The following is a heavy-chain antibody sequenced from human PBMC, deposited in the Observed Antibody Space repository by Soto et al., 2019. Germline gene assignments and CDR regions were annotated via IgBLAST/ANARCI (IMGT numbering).Heavy chain of an antibody. Sequence: GGSLRLSCAASGFTVSTNYMTWVHQAPGKGLEWVSVIYSGGSTYYADSVEGRFTISRDNSKNTVYLQMSSLRAEDTAVYYCARFMTTVTTIYYYYGMDVWGQGTTVTVSS. D-gene: IGHD4-4*01. V-gene: IGHV3-53*01. CDR1: GFTVSTNY. J-gene: IGHJ6*02. CDR2: IYSGGST. CDR3: ARFMTTVTTIYYYYGMDV.